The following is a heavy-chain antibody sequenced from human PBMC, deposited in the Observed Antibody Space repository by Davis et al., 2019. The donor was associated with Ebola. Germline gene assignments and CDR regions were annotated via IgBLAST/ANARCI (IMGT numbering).Heavy chain of an antibody. CDR2: INYSGLT. Sequence: MPSETLSLTCAVYVGSFRDYYWSWVRQSPGKGLEWIGEINYSGLTNYSPSLKSRATISVDTSKNQFSLKLNSVTAADTAVYYCARGDDIVVVDGMDVWGQGTTVTVSS. D-gene: IGHD2-2*01. CDR3: ARGDDIVVVDGMDV. J-gene: IGHJ6*02. V-gene: IGHV4-34*01. CDR1: VGSFRDYY.